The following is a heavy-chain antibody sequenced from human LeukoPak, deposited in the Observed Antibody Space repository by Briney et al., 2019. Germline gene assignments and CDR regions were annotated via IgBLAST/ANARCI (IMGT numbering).Heavy chain of an antibody. Sequence: GGSLRLSCAASGFTFSNYAMRWVRQAPGKGLEWVSAISGSGGSTYYADSVKGRFTISRDNSKNTLYLQMNSLRAEDTAVYYCAKDLRPGIVGASTKMDVWGKGTTVTVSS. CDR2: ISGSGGST. J-gene: IGHJ6*04. D-gene: IGHD1-26*01. V-gene: IGHV3-23*01. CDR3: AKDLRPGIVGASTKMDV. CDR1: GFTFSNYA.